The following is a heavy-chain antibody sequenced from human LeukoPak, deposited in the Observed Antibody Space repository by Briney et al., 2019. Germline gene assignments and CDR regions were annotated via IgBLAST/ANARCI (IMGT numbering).Heavy chain of an antibody. V-gene: IGHV3-7*01. CDR2: IKQDGSEK. J-gene: IGHJ4*02. CDR3: ARDGFVGAADY. Sequence: PGGSLRLSCAASEFIFSGYWMNWVRQAPGKGLEWVANIKQDGSEKQYVGSVRGRFTISRDNAKNSLYLQINSMRVEDTAVYYCARDGFVGAADYWGQGTLVTVSS. D-gene: IGHD6-13*01. CDR1: EFIFSGYW.